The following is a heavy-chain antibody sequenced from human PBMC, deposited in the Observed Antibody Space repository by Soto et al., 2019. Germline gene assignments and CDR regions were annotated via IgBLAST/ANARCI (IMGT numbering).Heavy chain of an antibody. V-gene: IGHV2-5*02. D-gene: IGHD2-21*01. J-gene: IGHJ4*02. CDR1: GFSLSTSGVG. CDR3: AHVHIVVVIATIHYFDY. CDR2: IYWDDDK. Sequence: GSGPTLVNPTQTLTLTCTFSGFSLSTSGVGVGWIRQPPGKALEWLALIYWDDDKRYSPSLESRLAITKDTSKNQVVLTMTNMDPVDTATYYCAHVHIVVVIATIHYFDYWGQGTLVTLSS.